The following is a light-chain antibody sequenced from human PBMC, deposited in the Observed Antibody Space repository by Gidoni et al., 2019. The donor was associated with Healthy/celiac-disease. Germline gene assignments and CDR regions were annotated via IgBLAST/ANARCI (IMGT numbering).Light chain of an antibody. CDR2: GAS. J-gene: IGKJ2*01. Sequence: DIVMTQSPATLSVSPGERATLSGRASQSVSSNLAWYQQKPGQAPRLLIYGASTRATGIPARFSGSVSGTEFTLTISSLQSEDFAVYYCQQYNNWPQTFGQXTKLEIK. CDR3: QQYNNWPQT. CDR1: QSVSSN. V-gene: IGKV3-15*01.